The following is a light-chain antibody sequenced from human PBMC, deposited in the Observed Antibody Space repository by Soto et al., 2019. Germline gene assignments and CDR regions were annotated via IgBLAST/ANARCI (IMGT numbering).Light chain of an antibody. Sequence: EIVMPQYPDPLSVSPGERSTLSCMASQSVSSNLAWYQQKPGQAPRLLIYSASTGATGIPARFSGSGSGTEFTLTISSLQSEDFAVYYCQQYNNWPLTFGGGTKVDIK. CDR1: QSVSSN. CDR3: QQYNNWPLT. J-gene: IGKJ4*01. V-gene: IGKV3-15*01. CDR2: SAS.